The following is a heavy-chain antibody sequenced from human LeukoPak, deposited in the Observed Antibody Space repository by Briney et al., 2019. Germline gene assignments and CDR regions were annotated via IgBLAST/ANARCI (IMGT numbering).Heavy chain of an antibody. CDR3: TRGTIQLTDY. D-gene: IGHD1-1*01. CDR1: GFTFSSYW. V-gene: IGHV3-7*01. Sequence: GGSLRLSCAASGFTFSSYWMSWVRQVPGKGLEWVANIKQDGSDKYYVDSVKGRFTISRDNAKNSLYLQMNSLRAEDTAVYYCTRGTIQLTDYWGQGTLLTVSS. CDR2: IKQDGSDK. J-gene: IGHJ4*02.